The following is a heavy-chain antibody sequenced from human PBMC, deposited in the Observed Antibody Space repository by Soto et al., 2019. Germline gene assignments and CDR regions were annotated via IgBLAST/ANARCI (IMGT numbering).Heavy chain of an antibody. CDR3: ARELEGDYVILTGHRYYYYMDG. V-gene: IGHV3-33*01. CDR1: GFTFSSYG. J-gene: IGHJ6*03. D-gene: IGHD3-9*01. Sequence: GGSLRLSCAASGFTFSSYGMHWVRQAPGKGLEWVAVIWYDGSNKYYADSVKGRFTISRDNSKNTLYLQMNSLRAEDTAVYYCARELEGDYVILTGHRYYYYMDGWGKAIMVTGSS. CDR2: IWYDGSNK.